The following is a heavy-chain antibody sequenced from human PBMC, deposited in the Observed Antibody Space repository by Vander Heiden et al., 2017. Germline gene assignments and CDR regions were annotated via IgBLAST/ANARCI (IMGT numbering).Heavy chain of an antibody. J-gene: IGHJ3*02. Sequence: EVHLLESGGDLVQPGGSLRLSCAASAFIFSDYAMSWVRQAPGKGLEGVSSISNGGGTKYYADAGKGRFTISRDNSKNTLNRQMKRMRAEATALYYFSKDRSGSTSRAFDIWGRGTLVTVYS. CDR3: SKDRSGSTSRAFDI. V-gene: IGHV3-23*01. CDR2: ISNGGGTK. D-gene: IGHD1-26*01. CDR1: AFIFSDYA.